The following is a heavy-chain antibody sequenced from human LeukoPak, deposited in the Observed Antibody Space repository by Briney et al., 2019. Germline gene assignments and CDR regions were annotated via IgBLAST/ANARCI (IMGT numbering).Heavy chain of an antibody. Sequence: SVKVSCKASGGTFSSYAITWVRQAPGQGLEWMGRIIPILGIANYAQKFQGRVTITADKSMNTVYMELSSLRSEDTAVYYCARGGVCKMGGVMDVGGKGTRSPSPQ. J-gene: IGHJ6*04. CDR1: GGTFSSYA. CDR3: ARGGVCKMGGVMDV. CDR2: IIPILGIA. D-gene: IGHD3-16*01. V-gene: IGHV1-69*04.